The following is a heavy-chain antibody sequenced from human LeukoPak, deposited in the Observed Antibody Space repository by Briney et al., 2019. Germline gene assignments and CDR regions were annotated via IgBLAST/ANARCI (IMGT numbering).Heavy chain of an antibody. CDR3: ASVWYSCGWN. J-gene: IGHJ4*02. Sequence: GGSLRLSCAASGFTFSSYEMNWVRQAPGKGLEWVSYISSSGSTIYYADSVKGRFTISRDNAKNSLYLQMNSLRAEDTAVYYCASVWYSCGWNWGQGTLVTVSS. D-gene: IGHD6-19*01. V-gene: IGHV3-48*03. CDR2: ISSSGSTI. CDR1: GFTFSSYE.